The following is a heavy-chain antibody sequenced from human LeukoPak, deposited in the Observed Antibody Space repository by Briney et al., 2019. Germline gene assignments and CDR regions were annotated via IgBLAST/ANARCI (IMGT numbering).Heavy chain of an antibody. CDR3: AREGTTEFDY. V-gene: IGHV3-7*01. D-gene: IGHD1-1*01. Sequence: GGSLRLSCAASGFTFRNYWMSWVRQAPGQGLEWVGNIKQDGSEQYYLGSVKGHFTISRDNAENSLYLHLNSLRAEDAALYYCAREGTTEFDYWGQGTLVTVSS. CDR1: GFTFRNYW. J-gene: IGHJ4*02. CDR2: IKQDGSEQ.